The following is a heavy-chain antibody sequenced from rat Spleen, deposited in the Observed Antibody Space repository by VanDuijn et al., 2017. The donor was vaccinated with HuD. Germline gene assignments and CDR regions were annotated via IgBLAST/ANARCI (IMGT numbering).Heavy chain of an antibody. D-gene: IGHD1-11*01. CDR2: IWGDGST. V-gene: IGHV2-30*01. CDR1: GFSLTSYN. Sequence: QVQLKESGPGLVQPSQTLSLTCTVSGFSLTSYNVHWVRQPPGKGLEWMGVIWGDGSTAYNSALKSRLSISRDTSKSQVFLKMSSLKTEDTATYYCAREGLYGGYSEGWFAYWGQGTLVTVSS. CDR3: AREGLYGGYSEGWFAY. J-gene: IGHJ3*01.